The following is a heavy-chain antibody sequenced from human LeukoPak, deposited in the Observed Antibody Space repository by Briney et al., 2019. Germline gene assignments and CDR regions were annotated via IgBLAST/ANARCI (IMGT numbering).Heavy chain of an antibody. V-gene: IGHV4-59*08. D-gene: IGHD5-18*01. J-gene: IGHJ3*02. Sequence: SETLSLTCTVSGGSISSYYWSWIRQPPGKGLEWIWYIYYSGSTNYNPSLKSRVTISVDTSKNQFSLKLSSVTAADTAVYYCARPGVGSGRYGAFDIWGQGTMVTVSS. CDR3: ARPGVGSGRYGAFDI. CDR2: IYYSGST. CDR1: GGSISSYY.